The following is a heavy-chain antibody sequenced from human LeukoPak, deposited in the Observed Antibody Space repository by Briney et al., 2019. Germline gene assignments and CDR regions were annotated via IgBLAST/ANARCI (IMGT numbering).Heavy chain of an antibody. Sequence: GGSPRLSCAASGFTFDNYWMNWVRQAPGKGLEWVANIKQDGSDKDYVDSVKGRFTISRDNAKNSLYLQMNSLRAEDTAVYYCARDRRNDAFDIWGQGTMVTVSS. J-gene: IGHJ3*02. CDR2: IKQDGSDK. V-gene: IGHV3-7*01. CDR3: ARDRRNDAFDI. CDR1: GFTFDNYW.